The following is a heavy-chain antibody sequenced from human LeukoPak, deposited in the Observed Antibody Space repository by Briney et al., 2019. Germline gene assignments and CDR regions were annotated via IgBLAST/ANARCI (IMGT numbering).Heavy chain of an antibody. CDR3: ARGGGYYGSGSYLFDY. Sequence: PSQTLSLTCTVSGGSISSGDYYWSWIRQPPGRGVGWIGYIYYIGSTYCNPSLKSRVTVSVDTSKNQFSLKLSSVTAADTAVYYCARGGGYYGSGSYLFDYWGQGTLVTVSS. J-gene: IGHJ4*02. V-gene: IGHV4-30-4*08. CDR1: GGSISSGDYY. D-gene: IGHD3-10*01. CDR2: IYYIGST.